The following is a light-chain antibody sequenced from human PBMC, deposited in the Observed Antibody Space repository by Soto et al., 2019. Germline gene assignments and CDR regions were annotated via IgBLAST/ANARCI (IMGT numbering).Light chain of an antibody. V-gene: IGLV8-61*01. CDR1: SDSVSTSYY. J-gene: IGLJ3*02. Sequence: QTVVTQEPSFSVSPGGTVTLTCGLSSDSVSTSYYPSWYQQTPGQAPRTLIYNTNTRSSGVPDRFSGSILGNKAALTITGDQADDESDYYCVLYMGSGISVFGGGTKLTVL. CDR3: VLYMGSGISV. CDR2: NTN.